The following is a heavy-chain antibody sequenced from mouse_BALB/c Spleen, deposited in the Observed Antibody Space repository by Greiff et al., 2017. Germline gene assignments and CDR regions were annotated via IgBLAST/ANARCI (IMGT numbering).Heavy chain of an antibody. CDR3: AKVMYGNNAIDY. Sequence: VKLVESGPSLVQPSQSLSITCTVSGFSLTSYGVHWVRQSPGKGLEWLGVIWRGGSTDYNAAFMSRLSITKDNSKSQVFFKMNSLQADDTAIYYCAKVMYGNNAIDYWGQGTSVTVSS. CDR2: IWRGGST. J-gene: IGHJ4*01. V-gene: IGHV2-5-1*01. D-gene: IGHD2-10*02. CDR1: GFSLTSYG.